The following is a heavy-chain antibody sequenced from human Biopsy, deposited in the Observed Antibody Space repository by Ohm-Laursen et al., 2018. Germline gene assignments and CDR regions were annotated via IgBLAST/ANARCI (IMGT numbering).Heavy chain of an antibody. V-gene: IGHV3-73*01. CDR2: IKKKSNNDAT. CDR1: GFNHSAFA. J-gene: IGHJ4*02. CDR3: TRSAGYGYDY. Sequence: SLRLSCTASGFNHSAFALHWVRQASGRGLEWVGRIKKKSNNDATAYAESMKGRFSIFRDDSKSTSFLQMNSQKIEDTAVYFCTRSAGYGYDYWGQGTLVIVSS. D-gene: IGHD5-12*01.